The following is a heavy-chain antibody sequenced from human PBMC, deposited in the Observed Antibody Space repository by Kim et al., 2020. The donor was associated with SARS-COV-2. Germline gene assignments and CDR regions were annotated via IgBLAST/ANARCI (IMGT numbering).Heavy chain of an antibody. CDR3: ATAGGTGYYFDY. J-gene: IGHJ4*02. Sequence: ASVTVSCKASGYTFTSYDINWVRQATGQGLEWMGWMNPNSGNTGYAQKFQGRVTMTRNTSISTAYMELSSLRSEDTAVYYCATAGGTGYYFDYWGQGTLVTVSS. CDR2: MNPNSGNT. V-gene: IGHV1-8*01. D-gene: IGHD1-1*01. CDR1: GYTFTSYD.